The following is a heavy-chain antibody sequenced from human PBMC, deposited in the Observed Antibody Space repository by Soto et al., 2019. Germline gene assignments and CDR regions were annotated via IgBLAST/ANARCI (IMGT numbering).Heavy chain of an antibody. CDR3: ATFTMIITDC. CDR2: IYYSGST. V-gene: IGHV4-39*01. CDR1: GGSISSSSYY. D-gene: IGHD3-22*01. Sequence: SETLSLTCTVSGGSISSSSYYWGWIRQPPGKGLEWIGSIYYSGSTYYNPSLKSRVTISVDTSKNQFSLKLSSVTAADTAVYYCATFTMIITDCWGQGTLVTVS. J-gene: IGHJ4*02.